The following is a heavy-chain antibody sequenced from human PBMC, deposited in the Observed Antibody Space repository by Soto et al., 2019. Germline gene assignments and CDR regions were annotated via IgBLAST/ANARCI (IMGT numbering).Heavy chain of an antibody. Sequence: QVHLVQSGAEVKKPGSSVRVSCKTSGGTFSSYSFTWVRQAPGQGLEWMGEIIPILNTANFAQKFQSRVTITADEPTTKAYMALSSRSPADTAVYSGARGDNASTYGSYSSGLDVWGKGTTATVS. V-gene: IGHV1-69*01. CDR2: IIPILNTA. D-gene: IGHD3-10*01. J-gene: IGHJ6*04. CDR1: GGTFSSYS. CDR3: ARGDNASTYGSYSSGLDV.